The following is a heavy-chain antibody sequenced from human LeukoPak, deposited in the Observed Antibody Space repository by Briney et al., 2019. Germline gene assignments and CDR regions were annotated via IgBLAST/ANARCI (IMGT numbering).Heavy chain of an antibody. CDR1: GFTISSYS. CDR2: ISSSSSYI. D-gene: IGHD6-13*01. Sequence: GGSLRLSCAASGFTISSYSMNWVRQAPGKGLEWVSSISSSSSYIYYADSVKGRFTISRDNAKNSLYLQMNSLRAEDTAVYYCARDHRCSSWYCRENNWFDPWGQGTLLTVSS. V-gene: IGHV3-21*01. J-gene: IGHJ5*02. CDR3: ARDHRCSSWYCRENNWFDP.